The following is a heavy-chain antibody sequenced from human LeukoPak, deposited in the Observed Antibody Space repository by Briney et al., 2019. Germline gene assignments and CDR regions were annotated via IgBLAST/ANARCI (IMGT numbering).Heavy chain of an antibody. CDR2: IYYSGST. Sequence: SETLSLTCTVSGGSISSYYWSWIRQPPGKGLEWIGYIYYSGSTNYNPSLKSRVTISVDTSKNQFSLKLSSVTAADTAVYYCARGKDSNYSYYYYYYYMDIWGKGTTVTVSS. CDR3: ARGKDSNYSYYYYYYYMDI. D-gene: IGHD4-11*01. V-gene: IGHV4-59*01. J-gene: IGHJ6*03. CDR1: GGSISSYY.